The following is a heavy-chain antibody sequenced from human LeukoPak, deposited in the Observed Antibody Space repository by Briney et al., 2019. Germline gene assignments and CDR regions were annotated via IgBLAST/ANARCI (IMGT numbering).Heavy chain of an antibody. J-gene: IGHJ4*02. Sequence: GGSLRLSCAASGFTFSSYWMSWVRQAPGKGLEWVANINQDGSEKYYVDSVKGRFTISRDNAKNSLYLQMDSLRAEDTAVYYCARDRPAARSDYWGQGTLVTVSS. CDR1: GFTFSSYW. V-gene: IGHV3-7*01. CDR2: INQDGSEK. D-gene: IGHD6-6*01. CDR3: ARDRPAARSDY.